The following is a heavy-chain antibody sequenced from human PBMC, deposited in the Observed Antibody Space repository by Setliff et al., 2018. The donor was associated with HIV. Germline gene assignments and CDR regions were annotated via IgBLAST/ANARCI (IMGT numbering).Heavy chain of an antibody. J-gene: IGHJ4*02. D-gene: IGHD3-3*01. Sequence: PGGSLRLSCLGSGFNFRSYSMHWVRQAPGKGLVWVARIDSDESTTISADSVKGRFTISRDNAKNTLFLQMNRLTVEDTAVYYCASSTDFGIPTLRFSWGQGTLVTVSS. V-gene: IGHV3-74*01. CDR1: GFNFRSYS. CDR2: IDSDESTT. CDR3: ASSTDFGIPTLRFS.